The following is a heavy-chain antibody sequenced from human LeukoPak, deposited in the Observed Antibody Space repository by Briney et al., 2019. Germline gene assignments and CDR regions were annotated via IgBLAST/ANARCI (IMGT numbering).Heavy chain of an antibody. CDR3: ARGRRTHSGYYYGGDAFDI. CDR1: GYTFTSYG. V-gene: IGHV1-18*01. Sequence: ASVKVSCKASGYTFTSYGISWVRQAPGQGLEWMGWISAYNGNTNYAQKLQGRVTMTTDTSTSTAYMELRSLRSDDTAVYYCARGRRTHSGYYYGGDAFDIWGQGTMVTVSS. CDR2: ISAYNGNT. D-gene: IGHD3-22*01. J-gene: IGHJ3*02.